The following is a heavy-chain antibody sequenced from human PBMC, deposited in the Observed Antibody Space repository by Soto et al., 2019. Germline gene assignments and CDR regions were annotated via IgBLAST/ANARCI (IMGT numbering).Heavy chain of an antibody. CDR1: GYTFTSYD. CDR3: ARDRTRGFAP. J-gene: IGHJ5*02. V-gene: IGHV1-8*01. Sequence: QVHLVQSGAEVRKPGASVKVSCKASGYTFTSYDINWVRQATGQGLEWMGWMNPNSGNTAYAQKFQGRVTMTRNTSISTTHMELRSLRSEDTAVYYSARDRTRGFAPWGQGTLVTVSS. CDR2: MNPNSGNT.